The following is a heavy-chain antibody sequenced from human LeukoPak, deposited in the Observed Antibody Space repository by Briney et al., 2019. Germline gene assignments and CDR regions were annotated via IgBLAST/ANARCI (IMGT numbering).Heavy chain of an antibody. J-gene: IGHJ3*02. D-gene: IGHD5-24*01. Sequence: GGSLRLSCAASGFTFSSYAMHWVRQAPGKGLEWVAVISYDGSNKYYADSVKGRFTISRDNSKNTLYLQMNSLRAEDTAVYYCARDGPRRERAGAFDIWGQGTMVTVSS. CDR1: GFTFSSYA. CDR3: ARDGPRRERAGAFDI. CDR2: ISYDGSNK. V-gene: IGHV3-30-3*01.